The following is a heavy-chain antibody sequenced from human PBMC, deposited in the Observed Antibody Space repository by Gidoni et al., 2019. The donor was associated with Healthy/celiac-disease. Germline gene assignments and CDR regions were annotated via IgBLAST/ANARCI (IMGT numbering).Heavy chain of an antibody. Sequence: QVQLQESGPGLVKPSQTLSLTCTVSGGSISSGGYYWSWIRQHPGKGLEWIGYIYYSGSTYYNPSLKSRVTISVDTSKNQFSLKLSSVTAADTAVYYCARDRMRGKLHWFDPWGQGTLVTVSS. J-gene: IGHJ5*02. CDR2: IYYSGST. CDR1: GGSISSGGYY. D-gene: IGHD2-8*01. V-gene: IGHV4-31*03. CDR3: ARDRMRGKLHWFDP.